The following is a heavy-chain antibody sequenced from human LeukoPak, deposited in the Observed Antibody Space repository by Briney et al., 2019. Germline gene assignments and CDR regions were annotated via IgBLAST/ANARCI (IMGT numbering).Heavy chain of an antibody. CDR1: GFTFSSYW. D-gene: IGHD6-6*01. V-gene: IGHV3-7*01. CDR3: ARAEYSSSFYYYYYMDV. CDR2: IKQDGSEK. Sequence: GGSLRLSCAASGFTFSSYWMSWVRQATGKGLEWVANIKQDGSEKYYVDSVKGRFTISRDNAKNSLYLQMNSLRAEDTAVYYCARAEYSSSFYYYYYMDVWGKGTTVTVSS. J-gene: IGHJ6*03.